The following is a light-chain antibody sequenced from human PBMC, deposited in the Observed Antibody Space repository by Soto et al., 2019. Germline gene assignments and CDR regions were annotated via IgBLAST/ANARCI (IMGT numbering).Light chain of an antibody. V-gene: IGLV2-23*02. CDR3: FSYAGNSIWL. J-gene: IGLJ2*01. CDR1: RRDVGSYNS. Sequence: QSALTQPASVSGSPGQSITISCTGTRRDVGSYNSIAWYQQHPGKAPRVVIFEVTKRPSGISDRFSGSKSGYTASLTISGLQAEDEADYFCFSYAGNSIWLFGGGTKVTVL. CDR2: EVT.